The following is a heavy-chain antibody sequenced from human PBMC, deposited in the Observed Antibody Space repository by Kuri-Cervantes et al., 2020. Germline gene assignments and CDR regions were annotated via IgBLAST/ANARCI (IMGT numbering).Heavy chain of an antibody. V-gene: IGHV1-18*01. J-gene: IGHJ4*02. CDR3: ARVTYGSGSYYNVRFFDY. CDR2: ISAYNGNT. D-gene: IGHD3-10*01. Sequence: ASVKVSCKASGYTFTSYGISWVRQAPGQGLEWMGWISAYNGNTNYAQKLQGRVTMTTDTSTSTAYMELRSPRSDDTAVYYCARVTYGSGSYYNVRFFDYWGQGTLVTVSS. CDR1: GYTFTSYG.